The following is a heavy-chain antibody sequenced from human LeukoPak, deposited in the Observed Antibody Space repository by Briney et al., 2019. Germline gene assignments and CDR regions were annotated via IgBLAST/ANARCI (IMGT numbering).Heavy chain of an antibody. Sequence: SEALSLTCAVSGGSISSGNWWGWVRRPPGKGLEWIGSIYHSGSTYYNPSLKSRVTISVDTSKNQFSLKLSSVTAADTAVYYCAREVVGKRIVVVPAAMHYYYYYMDVWGKGTTVTISS. CDR2: IYHSGST. V-gene: IGHV4-38-2*02. CDR3: AREVVGKRIVVVPAAMHYYYYYMDV. CDR1: GGSISSGNW. D-gene: IGHD2-2*01. J-gene: IGHJ6*03.